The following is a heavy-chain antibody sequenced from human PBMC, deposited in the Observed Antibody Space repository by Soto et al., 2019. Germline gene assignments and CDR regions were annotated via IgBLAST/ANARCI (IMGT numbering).Heavy chain of an antibody. CDR3: ARAQDIVVVPAGWPRASDI. J-gene: IGHJ3*02. CDR2: ISSSSSYI. Sequence: GGSLRLSCAASGFTFSSYSMNWVRQAPGKGLEWVSSISSSSSYIYYADSVKGRFTISRDNAKNSLYLQMNSLRAEDTAVYYCARAQDIVVVPAGWPRASDIWGQGTMVTGSS. V-gene: IGHV3-21*01. CDR1: GFTFSSYS. D-gene: IGHD2-2*01.